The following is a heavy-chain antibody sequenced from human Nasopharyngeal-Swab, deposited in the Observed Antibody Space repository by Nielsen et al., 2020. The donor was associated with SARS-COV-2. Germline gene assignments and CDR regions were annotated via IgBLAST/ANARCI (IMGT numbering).Heavy chain of an antibody. V-gene: IGHV3-20*01. CDR2: INWNGGST. CDR3: ARVVVEGATGYYYYYYMDV. CDR1: GFTFDDYG. J-gene: IGHJ6*03. Sequence: GESLQISCAASGFTFDDYGMSWVRQAPGKGLEWVSGINWNGGSTGYADSVKGRFTISRDNAKNSLYLQMNSLRAEDTALYNCARVVVEGATGYYYYYYMDVWGKGTTVTVSS. D-gene: IGHD1-26*01.